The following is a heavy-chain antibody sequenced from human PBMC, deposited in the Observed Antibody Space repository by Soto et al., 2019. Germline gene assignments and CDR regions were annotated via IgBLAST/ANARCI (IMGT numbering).Heavy chain of an antibody. CDR3: ARHHRGARYQ. V-gene: IGHV4-59*01. Sequence: QVQLQESGPGLVKASETLSLTCTVSGGSISSYYWSWIRQPPGKGLEWIGYISDGGSTNTNPSLKSRVTISMDTSKNQLSLIFTSGTAADTAVYYCARHHRGARYQWGQGTLVTVSS. J-gene: IGHJ4*02. CDR1: GGSISSYY. CDR2: ISDGGST. D-gene: IGHD3-9*01.